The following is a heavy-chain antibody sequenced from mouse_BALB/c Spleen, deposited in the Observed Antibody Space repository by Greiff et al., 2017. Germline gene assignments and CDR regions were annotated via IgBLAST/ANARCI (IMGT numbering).Heavy chain of an antibody. V-gene: IGHV5-6-2*01. CDR2: INSNGGST. J-gene: IGHJ4*01. D-gene: IGHD2-3*01. CDR1: GFTFSSYY. Sequence: EVKVVESGGGLVKLGGSLKLSCAASGFTFSSYYMSWVRQTPEKRLELVAAINSNGGSTYYPDTVKGRFTISRDNAKNTLYLQMSSLKSEDTALYYCARDGFYAMDYWGQGTSVTVSS. CDR3: ARDGFYAMDY.